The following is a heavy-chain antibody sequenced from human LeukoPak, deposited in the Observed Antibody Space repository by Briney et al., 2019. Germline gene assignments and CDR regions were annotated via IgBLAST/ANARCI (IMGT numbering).Heavy chain of an antibody. J-gene: IGHJ6*04. CDR1: GGTFSSYA. V-gene: IGHV1-69*01. CDR2: IIPIFGTA. Sequence: SVKVSRKASGGTFSSYAISWVRQAPGQGLEWMGGIIPIFGTANYAQKFQGRVTITADESTSTAYMELSSLRSEDTAVYYCARGRGAVAGTWYYGMDVWGKGTTVTVSS. CDR3: ARGRGAVAGTWYYGMDV. D-gene: IGHD6-19*01.